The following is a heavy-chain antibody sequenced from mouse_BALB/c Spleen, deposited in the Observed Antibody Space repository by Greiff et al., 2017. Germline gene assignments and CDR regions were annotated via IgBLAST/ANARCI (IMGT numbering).Heavy chain of an antibody. CDR1: GYTFTSYT. J-gene: IGHJ4*01. D-gene: IGHD2-1*01. V-gene: IGHV1-4*02. CDR3: ARGGNYVGAMDY. CDR2: INPSSGYT. Sequence: VQLQQSAAELARPGASVKMSCKASGYTFTSYTMHWVKQRPGQGLEWIGYINPSSGYTEYNQKFKDKTTLTADKSSSTAYMQLSSLTSEDSAVYYCARGGNYVGAMDYWGQGTSVTVSS.